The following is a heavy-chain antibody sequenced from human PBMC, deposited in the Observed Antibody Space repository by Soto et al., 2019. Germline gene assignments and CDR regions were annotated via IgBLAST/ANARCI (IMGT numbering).Heavy chain of an antibody. J-gene: IGHJ4*02. CDR1: GYSFAGYW. V-gene: IGHV5-10-1*01. CDR3: ARQIYDSDKGPNFPCYFDS. D-gene: IGHD3-22*01. Sequence: PGESLKISCKGSGYSFAGYWITWVRQKPGKGLEWMGRIDPSDSQTYYSPSFRGHVTISATKSITTVFLQWSSLRASDTAMYYCARQIYDSDKGPNFPCYFDSWGQGTPVTVSS. CDR2: IDPSDSQT.